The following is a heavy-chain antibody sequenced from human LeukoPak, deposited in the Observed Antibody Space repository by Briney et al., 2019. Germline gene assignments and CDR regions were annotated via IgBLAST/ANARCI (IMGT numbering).Heavy chain of an antibody. V-gene: IGHV1-2*02. CDR3: ARDHGALDAFDI. CDR2: INPNSGGT. J-gene: IGHJ3*02. Sequence: ASVKVSCKASGGTFSSYAISWVRQAPGQGLEWMGWINPNSGGTNYAQKFQGRVTMTRDTSISTAYMELSRLRSDDTAVYYCARDHGALDAFDIWGQGTMVTVSS. D-gene: IGHD3-16*01. CDR1: GGTFSSYA.